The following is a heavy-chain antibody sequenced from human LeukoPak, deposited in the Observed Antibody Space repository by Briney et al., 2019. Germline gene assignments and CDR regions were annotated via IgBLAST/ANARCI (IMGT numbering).Heavy chain of an antibody. V-gene: IGHV4-34*01. D-gene: IGHD3-10*01. CDR3: ARGSPPYYYGSGSRRYFDL. Sequence: SETLSLTCAVYGGSFSGYYWSWIRQPPGKGLEWIGEINHSGSTNYNPSLKSRVTISVDTSKNQFSLKLSSVTAADTAVYYCARGSPPYYYGSGSRRYFDLWGRGTLVTVSS. CDR1: GGSFSGYY. CDR2: INHSGST. J-gene: IGHJ2*01.